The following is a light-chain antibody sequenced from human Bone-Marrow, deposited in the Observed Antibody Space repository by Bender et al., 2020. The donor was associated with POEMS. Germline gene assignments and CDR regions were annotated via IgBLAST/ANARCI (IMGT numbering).Light chain of an antibody. CDR2: EDN. CDR1: QLGDQY. J-gene: IGLJ2*01. CDR3: QACDTSGVV. Sequence: SYGLTQPPSVSVSPGHTANITCSGDQLGDQYASWYQLKPGQSPVLVIYEDNKRPSGIPERFSGSNSGNIATMNISGDWALDESDYYCQACDTSGVVFGGGTKLTVL. V-gene: IGLV3-1*01.